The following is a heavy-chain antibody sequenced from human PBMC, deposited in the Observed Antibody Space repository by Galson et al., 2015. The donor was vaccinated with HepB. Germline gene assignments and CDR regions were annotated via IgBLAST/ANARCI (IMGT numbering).Heavy chain of an antibody. V-gene: IGHV1-8*01. CDR2: MNPKSGNT. D-gene: IGHD6-19*01. CDR3: ARGLTGSSGWYGDAFDV. CDR1: GYTFTSYD. J-gene: IGHJ3*01. Sequence: SVKVSCKASGYTFTSYDINWVRQATGQGPEWMGWMNPKSGNTGYAQKFQRRVTMTRNSSISTTFLELSSLRSEDTAVYYCARGLTGSSGWYGDAFDVWGQGTIVTVSS.